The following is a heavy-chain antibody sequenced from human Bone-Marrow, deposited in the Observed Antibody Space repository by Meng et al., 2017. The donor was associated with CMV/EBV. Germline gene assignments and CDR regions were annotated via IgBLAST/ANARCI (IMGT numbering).Heavy chain of an antibody. CDR2: ISWNSGSI. J-gene: IGHJ2*01. V-gene: IGHV3-9*01. Sequence: SLKISCAASGFTFDDYAMHWVRQAPGKGLEWVSGISWNSGSIGYADSVKGRFTISRDNAKNSLYLQMNSLRAEDTAVYYCAGATAMVMGYFDLWGRGTLVTVSS. CDR3: AGATAMVMGYFDL. D-gene: IGHD5-18*01. CDR1: GFTFDDYA.